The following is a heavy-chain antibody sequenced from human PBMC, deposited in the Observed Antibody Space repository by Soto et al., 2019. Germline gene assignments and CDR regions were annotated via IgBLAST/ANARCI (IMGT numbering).Heavy chain of an antibody. CDR2: ISNDGSNQ. J-gene: IGHJ4*02. CDR3: AKDSSAAFDY. CDR1: GFTFRWFG. Sequence: PGGSLRLSCAGSGFTFRWFGMNWVRQAPGKGLEWVARISNDGSNQFYAESVKGRFTISRDNSKNMLYLQMNSLRADDSAVYFCAKDSSAAFDYWGQGTVVTVSS. D-gene: IGHD6-25*01. V-gene: IGHV3-30*18.